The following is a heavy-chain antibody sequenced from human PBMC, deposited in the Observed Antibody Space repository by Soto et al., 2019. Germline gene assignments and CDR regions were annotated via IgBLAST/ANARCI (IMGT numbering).Heavy chain of an antibody. CDR2: IKSKADGGTT. V-gene: IGHV3-15*01. Sequence: GGSLRLSCAASGFIFSNAWMSWVRQAPGKGLEWVGRIKSKADGGTTNYAAPVKGRFNISRDGSKNTLYLQMNGLKTEDTAVYYCTTGWSSKDYWGQGTLVTVS. CDR1: GFIFSNAW. D-gene: IGHD3-3*01. CDR3: TTGWSSKDY. J-gene: IGHJ4*02.